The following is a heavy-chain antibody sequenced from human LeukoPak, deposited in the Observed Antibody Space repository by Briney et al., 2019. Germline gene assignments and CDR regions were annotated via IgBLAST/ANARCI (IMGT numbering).Heavy chain of an antibody. J-gene: IGHJ3*02. V-gene: IGHV4-59*08. CDR2: FSYRGGP. CDR1: GGSINTYY. CDR3: ARPQYCGSNCYHAFEI. D-gene: IGHD2-21*01. Sequence: SETLSLTCAVSGGSINTYYWSWIRQPPGKGLEWIGYFSYRGGPNYNPSLKSRVTISVDTSKNQFSLKLSSVTAADTAVYYCARPQYCGSNCYHAFEIWGQGTLVAVSS.